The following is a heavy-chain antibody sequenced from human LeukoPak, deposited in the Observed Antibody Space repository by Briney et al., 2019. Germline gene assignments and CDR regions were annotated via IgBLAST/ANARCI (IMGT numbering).Heavy chain of an antibody. J-gene: IGHJ5*02. D-gene: IGHD6-19*01. CDR3: AREVAVAGHGETEKNWFDP. Sequence: PSETLSLTCTVSGGSISSYYWSWIRQPPGKGLEWIGYIYYSGSTNYNPSLKSRVTISVDTSKNQFSLKLSSVTAADTAVYYCAREVAVAGHGETEKNWFDPWGQGTLVTVSS. CDR1: GGSISSYY. CDR2: IYYSGST. V-gene: IGHV4-59*01.